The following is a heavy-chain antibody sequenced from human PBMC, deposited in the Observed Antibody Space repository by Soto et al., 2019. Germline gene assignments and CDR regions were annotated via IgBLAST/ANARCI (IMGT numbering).Heavy chain of an antibody. CDR3: SGCIGGAGHKNDGMDV. J-gene: IGHJ6*02. Sequence: EVHLVESGGGLVKPGGSLRLSCAVSGFTFSSCTMNWVRQAPGKGLEWVSAISPSSGHIYYADSVMGLFTISRDNATNSLFLQMTSLRCEDTAVYYCSGCIGGAGHKNDGMDVWGQGNTVTVSS. CDR1: GFTFSSCT. CDR2: ISPSSGHI. D-gene: IGHD2-8*02. V-gene: IGHV3-21*06.